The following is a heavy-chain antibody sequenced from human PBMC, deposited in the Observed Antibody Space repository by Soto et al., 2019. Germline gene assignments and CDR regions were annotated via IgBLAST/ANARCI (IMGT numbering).Heavy chain of an antibody. CDR2: ISSSSSYI. Sequence: GGSLRLSCAASGFTFSSYSMNWVRQAPGKGLEWVSSISSSSSYIYYADSVKGRFTISRDNAKNSLYLQMNSLRAEDTAVYYCARDLWGSGSYNSPYFDYWGQGTLVTVSS. D-gene: IGHD3-10*01. CDR1: GFTFSSYS. CDR3: ARDLWGSGSYNSPYFDY. J-gene: IGHJ4*02. V-gene: IGHV3-21*01.